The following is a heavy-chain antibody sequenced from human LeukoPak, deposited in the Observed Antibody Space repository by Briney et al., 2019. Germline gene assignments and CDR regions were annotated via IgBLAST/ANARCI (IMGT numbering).Heavy chain of an antibody. J-gene: IGHJ4*02. CDR3: ARTYGEEGGQRFDH. D-gene: IGHD2-8*01. V-gene: IGHV3-11*06. CDR2: ISTSGTYT. CDR1: GFTFSDHY. Sequence: GGSLRLSCAASGFTFSDHYMSWIRQVPGKGLEWVSYISTSGTYTNYADSVKGRFTISRDNAKNSLYLQMNSLRAEDTAVYYCARTYGEEGGQRFDHWGQGTLVTVSS.